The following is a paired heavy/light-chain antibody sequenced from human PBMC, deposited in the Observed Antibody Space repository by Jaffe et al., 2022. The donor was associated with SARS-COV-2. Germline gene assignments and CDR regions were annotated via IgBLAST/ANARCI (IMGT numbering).Light chain of an antibody. CDR2: GAS. CDR1: QSVTYGS. CDR3: HHYGGSPMST. V-gene: IGKV3-20*01. J-gene: IGKJ2*01. Sequence: EIVLTQSPGTLSLSPGERATLSCRAGQSVTYGSLAWYQQRPGQAPRLLIYGASSRATGIPDRFSGSGSGTDFTLTISRLEPEDFAVYYCHHYGGSPMSTFGQGTKLEIK.
Heavy chain of an antibody. Sequence: QVQLQESGPGLVKPSQTLSLTCTVSGGSISSGAYFWSWIRQYPEKGLEWIGYIYYSGSAYYNPSLKSRVIMSIDTSKNQFSVKLSSVTAADTAVYYCAGQSRLLWPETKGGWFNPWGQGTLVTVSS. D-gene: IGHD1-7*01. J-gene: IGHJ5*02. CDR2: IYYSGSA. V-gene: IGHV4-31*03. CDR1: GGSISSGAYF. CDR3: AGQSRLLWPETKGGWFNP.